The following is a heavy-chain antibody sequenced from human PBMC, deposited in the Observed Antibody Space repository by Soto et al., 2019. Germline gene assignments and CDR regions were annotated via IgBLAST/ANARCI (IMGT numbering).Heavy chain of an antibody. Sequence: EVQLLESGGGLVQPGGSLRLSCAASGFTFSSCAMSWVRQAPGKGLEWVSAISGHGGNTYYADSVKGRFTVSRDNSENTLYLQMNSLRAEGTAVYYCAKSIAARPYDYWSQGTLVTVSS. CDR3: AKSIAARPYDY. J-gene: IGHJ4*02. D-gene: IGHD6-6*01. V-gene: IGHV3-23*01. CDR2: ISGHGGNT. CDR1: GFTFSSCA.